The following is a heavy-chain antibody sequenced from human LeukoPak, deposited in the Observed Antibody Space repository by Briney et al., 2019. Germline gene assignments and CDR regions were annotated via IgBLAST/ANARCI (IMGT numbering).Heavy chain of an antibody. J-gene: IGHJ4*02. D-gene: IGHD3-10*01. V-gene: IGHV4-34*01. Sequence: SETLSLTCAVYGGSFSGYYWSWIRQPAGKGLEWIGEINHSGSTNYNPSLKSRVTISVDTSKNQFSLKLSSVTAADTAVYYCARLLWFGDFDYWGQGTLVTVSS. CDR2: INHSGST. CDR3: ARLLWFGDFDY. CDR1: GGSFSGYY.